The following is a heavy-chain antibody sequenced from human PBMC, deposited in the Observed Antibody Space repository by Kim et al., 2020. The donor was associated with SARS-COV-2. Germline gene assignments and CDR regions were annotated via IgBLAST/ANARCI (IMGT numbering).Heavy chain of an antibody. J-gene: IGHJ4*02. CDR3: ARDLNYYGSGSRPFDC. Sequence: SWKGRFTNSRDNAKNSLYLQMNSLRAEDTAVYYCARDLNYYGSGSRPFDCWGQGTLVTVSS. D-gene: IGHD3-10*01. V-gene: IGHV3-21*01.